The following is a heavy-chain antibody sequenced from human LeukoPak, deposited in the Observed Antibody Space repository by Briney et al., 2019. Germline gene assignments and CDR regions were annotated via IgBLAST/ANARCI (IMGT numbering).Heavy chain of an antibody. CDR2: IYYSGST. J-gene: IGHJ4*02. CDR3: ARDLWGRGYFDY. V-gene: IGHV4-39*07. CDR1: GGSLSSSSYY. Sequence: SETLSLTCTVSGGSLSSSSYYWGWIRQPPGKGLEWIGSIYYSGSTYYNPSLKSRVTISVDTSKNQFSLKLSSVTAADTAVYYCARDLWGRGYFDYWGQGTLVTVSS. D-gene: IGHD3-16*01.